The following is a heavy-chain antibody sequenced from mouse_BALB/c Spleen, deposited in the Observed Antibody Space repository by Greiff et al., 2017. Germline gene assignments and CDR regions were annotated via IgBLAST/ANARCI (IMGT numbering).Heavy chain of an antibody. Sequence: EVMLVESGGGLVKPGGSLKLSCAASGFTFSDYYMYWVRQTPEKRLEWVATTSDGGSYTYYPDSVKGRFTISRDNAKNNLYLQMSSLKSENTAMYYCARRDDGYAMDYWGQGTSVTVSS. CDR1: GFTFSDYY. D-gene: IGHD2-14*01. CDR3: ARRDDGYAMDY. CDR2: TSDGGSYT. V-gene: IGHV5-4*02. J-gene: IGHJ4*01.